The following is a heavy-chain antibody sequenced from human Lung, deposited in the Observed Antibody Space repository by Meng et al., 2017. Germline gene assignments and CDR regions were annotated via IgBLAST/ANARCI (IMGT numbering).Heavy chain of an antibody. CDR1: GRYCSDYY. Sequence: VRIRGWGVGLLRAPKPPSRTGVVCGRYCSDYYWSWIRQPPGKGLEWIGEINHSGSTNYNPSLESRVTISVDTSQNNLSLKLSSVTAADSAVYYCARGQTTMAHDFDYWGQGTLVTVSS. D-gene: IGHD4-11*01. CDR2: INHSGST. J-gene: IGHJ4*02. CDR3: ARGQTTMAHDFDY. V-gene: IGHV4-34*01.